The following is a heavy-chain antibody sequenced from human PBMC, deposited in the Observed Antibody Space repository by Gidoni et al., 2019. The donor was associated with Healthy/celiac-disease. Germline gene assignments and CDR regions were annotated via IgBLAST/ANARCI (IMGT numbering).Heavy chain of an antibody. CDR3: ARDRGLRFLEWSRHYYGMDA. V-gene: IGHV4-4*07. J-gene: IGHJ6*02. Sequence: QVQLQESGPGLVKPSETLSLTCTVSGGSISSYYWSWIRQPAGKGLEWIGRIYTSGSTNYNPSLKSRVTMSVDTSKNQFSLKLSSVTAADTAVYYCARDRGLRFLEWSRHYYGMDAWGQGTTVTVSS. D-gene: IGHD3-3*01. CDR2: IYTSGST. CDR1: GGSISSYY.